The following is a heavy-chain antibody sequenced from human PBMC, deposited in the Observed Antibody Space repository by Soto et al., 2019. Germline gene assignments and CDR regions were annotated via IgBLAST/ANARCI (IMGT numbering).Heavy chain of an antibody. CDR2: ISYDGSNK. CDR1: GFTFSSYG. Sequence: GGSLRLSCAASGFTFSSYGMHWVRQAPGKGLEGVAVISYDGSNKYYADSVKGRFTISRDNSKNTLYLQMNSLRAEDTAVYYCAKGYNYYDSSGINYYYGMDVWGQGSTVTVS. J-gene: IGHJ6*02. D-gene: IGHD3-22*01. V-gene: IGHV3-30*18. CDR3: AKGYNYYDSSGINYYYGMDV.